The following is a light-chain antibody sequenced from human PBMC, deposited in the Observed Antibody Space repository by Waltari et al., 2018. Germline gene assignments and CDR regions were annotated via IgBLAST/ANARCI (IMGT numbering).Light chain of an antibody. J-gene: IGKJ1*01. Sequence: EIVMTQPPATLSVSPGERATTSCRASQSVSSKLAWYQQKPGQAPRLLIYGASTRATGIPARVSGSGSGTEFTLTISSLQSEDFAIYYCQQYNKWPRTFGQGTKVAIK. CDR1: QSVSSK. CDR3: QQYNKWPRT. V-gene: IGKV3-15*01. CDR2: GAS.